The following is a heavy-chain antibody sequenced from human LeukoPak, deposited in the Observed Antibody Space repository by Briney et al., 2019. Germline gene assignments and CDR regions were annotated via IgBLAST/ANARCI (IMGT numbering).Heavy chain of an antibody. CDR3: ARYCSSTSCRGPNAFDI. CDR1: GGSFSGYY. Sequence: PSETLSLTCAVYGGSFSGYYWSWIRQPPGKGLEWIGEINHSGSTNYNPSLKSRVTISVDTSKNQFSLKLSSVTAADTAVYYCARYCSSTSCRGPNAFDIWGQGTMVTVSS. CDR2: INHSGST. J-gene: IGHJ3*02. D-gene: IGHD2-2*01. V-gene: IGHV4-34*01.